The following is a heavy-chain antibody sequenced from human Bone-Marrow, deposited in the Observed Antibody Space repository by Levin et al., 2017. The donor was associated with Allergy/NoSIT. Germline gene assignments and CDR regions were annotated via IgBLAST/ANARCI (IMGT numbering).Heavy chain of an antibody. Sequence: LSLTCAASGFTLSNFGLHCVRQAPGKGLGWGSVISYDESKKYYTDSVKGRFPIPRDNAKNTVYLQMNRLSPEDTAVYYGARDIGNYHKNDDIPLRCWGQGTLVSV. CDR2: ISYDESKK. CDR3: ARDIGNYHKNDDIPLRC. V-gene: IGHV3-30-3*01. D-gene: IGHD1-1*01. J-gene: IGHJ1*01. CDR1: GFTLSNFG.